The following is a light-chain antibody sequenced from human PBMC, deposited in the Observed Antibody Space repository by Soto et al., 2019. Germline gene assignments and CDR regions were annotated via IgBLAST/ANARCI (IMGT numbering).Light chain of an antibody. V-gene: IGKV4-1*01. Sequence: DIVMTQSPDSLAVSLGERATINCKSSQSVLYSSNNKNYLAWYQQRPGQPPKLLIYWASTRESGVTDRFSGSGSGTDFTLTRTSLQAEDVAVYYCQQYESTPPTCGQGTKLEIK. CDR2: WAS. J-gene: IGKJ2*01. CDR1: QSVLYSSNNKNY. CDR3: QQYESTPPT.